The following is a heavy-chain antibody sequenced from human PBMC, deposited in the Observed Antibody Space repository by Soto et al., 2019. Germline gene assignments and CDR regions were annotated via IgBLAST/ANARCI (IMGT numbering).Heavy chain of an antibody. CDR3: AKDRGLTTVTFDAFQA. D-gene: IGHD4-17*01. CDR1: GFSFNAYS. V-gene: IGHV3-23*01. CDR2: IIGSGDST. Sequence: VHLLESGGGLVQPGGSLRISCAASGFSFNAYSMSWVRQAPGKGLVWVSGIIGSGDSTYYADSVKGRFTISRDNSNNTLYLEMNSLRAGDTAIYYCAKDRGLTTVTFDAFQAWGQGTLVAVSS. J-gene: IGHJ1*01.